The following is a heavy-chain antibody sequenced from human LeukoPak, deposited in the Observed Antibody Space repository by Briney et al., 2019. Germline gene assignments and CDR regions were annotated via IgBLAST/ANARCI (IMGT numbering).Heavy chain of an antibody. CDR3: ARGRGGIAAAGTLDYYYYYYMDV. V-gene: IGHV4-34*01. CDR2: INHSGST. D-gene: IGHD6-13*01. Sequence: SETLSLTCAVYGGSFSGYYWSWIRQPPGKGLEWIGEINHSGSTNYNPSLKSRVTISVDTSKNQFSLKLSSVTAAVTAVYYCARGRGGIAAAGTLDYYYYYYMDVWGKGTTVTVSS. CDR1: GGSFSGYY. J-gene: IGHJ6*03.